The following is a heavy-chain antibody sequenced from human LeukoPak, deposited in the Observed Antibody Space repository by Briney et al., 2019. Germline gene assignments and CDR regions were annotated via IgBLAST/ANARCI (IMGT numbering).Heavy chain of an antibody. CDR2: ISSSGDTI. J-gene: IGHJ4*02. D-gene: IGHD3-10*01. CDR3: TAMVRGALIDY. V-gene: IGHV3-48*03. CDR1: GFTFSSSE. Sequence: GGSLRLSCAASGFTFSSSEMNWVRQAPGKGLEWVSFISSSGDTIYYSDSVKGRFTISRDNSKNTLYLQMNSLRAEDTAVYYCTAMVRGALIDYRGQGTLVTVSS.